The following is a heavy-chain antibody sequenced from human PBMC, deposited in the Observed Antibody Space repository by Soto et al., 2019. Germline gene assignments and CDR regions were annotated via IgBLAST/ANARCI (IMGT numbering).Heavy chain of an antibody. CDR2: ISGSGGRT. J-gene: IGHJ6*02. D-gene: IGHD5-12*01. CDR3: AARGASIVATITPSYGMDV. Sequence: GGSLRLSCAASGFTFSSYAMSWVRQAPGKGLEWVSAISGSGGRTYYADSVKGRFTISRDNSKNTLHLQMNSLRAEDTAVYYCAARGASIVATITPSYGMDVWGQGTTVTVAS. CDR1: GFTFSSYA. V-gene: IGHV3-23*01.